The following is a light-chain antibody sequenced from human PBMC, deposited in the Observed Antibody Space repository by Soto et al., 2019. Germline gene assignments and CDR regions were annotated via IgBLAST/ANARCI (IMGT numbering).Light chain of an antibody. CDR1: QTVSRN. V-gene: IGKV3D-15*01. CDR3: QQYKNWTRT. CDR2: NXA. Sequence: IVLTQSPGTLILSPWYRAPLSXRGSQTVSRNYLAWSHPKPGXTPRVXXANXATMATGSPARLSGSQSVTEFTLTISSLLSEDFAVYSCQQYKNWTRTFGGGTKVDIK. J-gene: IGKJ4*02.